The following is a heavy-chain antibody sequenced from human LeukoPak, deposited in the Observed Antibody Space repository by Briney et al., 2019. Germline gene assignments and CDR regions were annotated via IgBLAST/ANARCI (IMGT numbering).Heavy chain of an antibody. J-gene: IGHJ4*02. CDR2: ISGSGGST. V-gene: IGHV3-23*01. D-gene: IGHD4-17*01. CDR1: GFTFSSYS. Sequence: PGGSLRLSCAASGFTFSSYSMNWVRQAPGKGLEWVSAISGSGGSTYYADSVKGRFTISRDNSKNTLYLQMNSLRAEDTAVYYCATSGGTVTRGDYWGQGTLVTVSS. CDR3: ATSGGTVTRGDY.